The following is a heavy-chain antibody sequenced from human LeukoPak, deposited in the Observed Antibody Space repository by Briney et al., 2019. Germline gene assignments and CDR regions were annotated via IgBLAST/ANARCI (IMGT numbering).Heavy chain of an antibody. CDR1: GXTFSTYA. D-gene: IGHD5-24*01. V-gene: IGHV3-23*01. CDR3: AKENGYNYYFDY. CDR2: ISGSGGST. J-gene: IGHJ4*02. Sequence: GGSLRLSCSASGXTFSTYALHWVRQAPGKGLEWVSAISGSGGSTNYADSVKGRFTISRDNSKNTLYLQMNSLRAEDTAVYYCAKENGYNYYFDYWGQGTLVTVSS.